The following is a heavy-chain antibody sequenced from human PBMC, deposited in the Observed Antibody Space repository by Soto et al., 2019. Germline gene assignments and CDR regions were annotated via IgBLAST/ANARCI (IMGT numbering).Heavy chain of an antibody. CDR2: IYYSGST. CDR3: AIRYGSAIDY. V-gene: IGHV4-59*08. CDR1: GGTISSWY. D-gene: IGHD1-26*01. J-gene: IGHJ4*02. Sequence: QVQLQESGPGLVKPSETLSLTCTVSGGTISSWYWSWIRQPPGKGLEWIGYIYYSGSTNCNPSLKRRVTTSVDTSKNRSSLKLSSVTAADTAVYYCAIRYGSAIDYWGQGTLVTVSS.